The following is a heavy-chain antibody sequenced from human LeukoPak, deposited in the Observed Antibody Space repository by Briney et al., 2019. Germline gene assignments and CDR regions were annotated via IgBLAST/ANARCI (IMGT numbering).Heavy chain of an antibody. D-gene: IGHD6-19*01. J-gene: IGHJ4*02. CDR1: GGSISRGGYS. V-gene: IGHV4-30-2*01. Sequence: PSETLSLTCAVSGGSISRGGYSWSWIRQPPGKGLECIGYIDQSGCTYYNPSLNSRVAISVDRSKIQFTLKLSSVTAADTAVYYCARVKYTSGWHFDYWGQGTMVTVSS. CDR3: ARVKYTSGWHFDY. CDR2: IDQSGCT.